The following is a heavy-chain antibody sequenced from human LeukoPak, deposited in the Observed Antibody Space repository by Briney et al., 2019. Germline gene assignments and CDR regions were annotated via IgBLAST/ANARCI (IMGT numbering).Heavy chain of an antibody. CDR2: ISGSGGST. Sequence: GGSLRLSCAASGFTFSSNAMSWVRQAPGKGLEWVSAISGSGGSTYYADSVKGRFTISRDNSKNTLYLQMNSLRAEDTAVYYCAKGGRYYYDSSGYLWGQGTLVTVSS. J-gene: IGHJ4*02. CDR1: GFTFSSNA. V-gene: IGHV3-23*01. CDR3: AKGGRYYYDSSGYL. D-gene: IGHD3-22*01.